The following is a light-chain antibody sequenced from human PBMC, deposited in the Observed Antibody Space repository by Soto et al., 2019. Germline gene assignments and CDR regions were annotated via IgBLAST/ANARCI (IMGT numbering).Light chain of an antibody. J-gene: IGKJ2*01. CDR1: QSIRKY. CDR3: QQYSNFSDYT. CDR2: KAS. Sequence: DIQMTQSPSTLSASVGDRVTITCRASQSIRKYLAWYKQKPGRAPELLIYKASTLQSGVPSRFSGSGSGTEFTLTISSLQPDDLATYYCQQYSNFSDYTFGQGTKLEIK. V-gene: IGKV1-5*03.